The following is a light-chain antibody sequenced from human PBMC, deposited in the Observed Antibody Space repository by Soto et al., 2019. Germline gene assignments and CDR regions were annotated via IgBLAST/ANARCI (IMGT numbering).Light chain of an antibody. CDR2: EVS. J-gene: IGLJ1*01. CDR1: SSDVGGYNY. Sequence: QSVLTQPASVSGSPGQSITISVTGTSSDVGGYNYVSWYQQHPGKAPKLMIYEVSNRPSGVSNRFSGSKSGNTASLTISGLQAEDEADYYCSSYTSSSTLLYVFGTGTKVTVL. CDR3: SSYTSSSTLLYV. V-gene: IGLV2-14*01.